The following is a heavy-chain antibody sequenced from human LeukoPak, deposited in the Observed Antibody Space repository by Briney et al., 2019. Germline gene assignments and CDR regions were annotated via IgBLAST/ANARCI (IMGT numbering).Heavy chain of an antibody. J-gene: IGHJ5*02. CDR1: GGSISSGGYS. V-gene: IGHV4-30-2*01. CDR3: ASMVRGVTLDP. D-gene: IGHD3-10*01. Sequence: PSETLSLTCAVSGGSISSGGYSWSWIRQPPGKGLEWIGYIYHSGSTYYNPSLKSRVTISVDRSKNQFSQKLSSVTAADTAVYYCASMVRGVTLDPWGQGTLVTVSS. CDR2: IYHSGST.